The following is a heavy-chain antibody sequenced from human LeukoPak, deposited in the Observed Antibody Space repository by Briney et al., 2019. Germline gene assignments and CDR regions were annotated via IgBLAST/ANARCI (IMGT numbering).Heavy chain of an antibody. Sequence: SETLSLTCTVFGGSISSYYCSWIRQPPGKGLERIGYIYYSASTNYTPSLKGRVTISVDTSKNQFSLKLSSVTAADTAVYYCARGEGNYFDYWGQGTLVTVSS. CDR3: ARGEGNYFDY. CDR1: GGSISSYY. J-gene: IGHJ4*02. V-gene: IGHV4-59*01. CDR2: IYYSAST.